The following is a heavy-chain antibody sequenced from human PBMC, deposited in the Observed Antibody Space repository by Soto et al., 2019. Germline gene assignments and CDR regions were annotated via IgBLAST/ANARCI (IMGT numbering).Heavy chain of an antibody. CDR3: ARVGFGSQLLLSRFWFDP. J-gene: IGHJ5*02. CDR1: GYTFTSYG. Sequence: ASVKVSCKASGYTFTSYGISWVRQAPGQGLEWMGWISAYNGNTNYAQKFQGRVTMTTDTSTSTAYMELRSLRSDDTAVYYCARVGFGSQLLLSRFWFDPWGQGTLVTVSS. CDR2: ISAYNGNT. V-gene: IGHV1-18*01. D-gene: IGHD2-2*01.